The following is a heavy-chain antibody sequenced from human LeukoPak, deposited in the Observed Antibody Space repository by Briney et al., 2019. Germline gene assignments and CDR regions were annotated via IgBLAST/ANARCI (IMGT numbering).Heavy chain of an antibody. CDR1: GFTFSNYW. CDR2: INSDGSST. CDR3: ASTTIFGVVMPYYYYYYMDV. J-gene: IGHJ6*03. D-gene: IGHD3-3*01. V-gene: IGHV3-74*01. Sequence: GGSLRLSCAASGFTFSNYWMHWVRQAPGKGLVWVSRINSDGSSTSYADSVKGRFTISRDNAKNTLYLQMSSLRAEDTAVYYCASTTIFGVVMPYYYYYYMDVWGKGTTVTVSS.